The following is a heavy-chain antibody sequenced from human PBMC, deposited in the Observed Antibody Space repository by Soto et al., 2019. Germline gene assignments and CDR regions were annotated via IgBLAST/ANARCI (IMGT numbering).Heavy chain of an antibody. CDR2: ITSGSSYI. J-gene: IGHJ4*02. Sequence: GSLGLSCSAFGFTFSGYTMNWVRQAPGKGLEWVSSITSGSSYIYYADSVKGRFTISRDNAKNSLYLQINSLRAEDTAMYYCARSSFDYWGQGTLVTVYS. CDR1: GFTFSGYT. CDR3: ARSSFDY. V-gene: IGHV3-21*01.